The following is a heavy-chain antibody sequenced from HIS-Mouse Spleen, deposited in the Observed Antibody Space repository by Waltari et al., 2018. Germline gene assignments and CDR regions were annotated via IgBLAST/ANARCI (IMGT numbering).Heavy chain of an antibody. V-gene: IGHV3-21*01. J-gene: IGHJ3*02. CDR3: ARRLLTGDAFDI. D-gene: IGHD7-27*01. CDR2: ISSSSSYI. CDR1: GFTFSIYS. Sequence: EVQLVQSGGGLVKPGGSLRLSCAASGFTFSIYSMNWVRQAPGKGLEWVSSISSSSSYIYYADSVKGRFTISRDNAKNSLYLQMNSLRAEDTAVYYCARRLLTGDAFDIWGQGTMVTVSS.